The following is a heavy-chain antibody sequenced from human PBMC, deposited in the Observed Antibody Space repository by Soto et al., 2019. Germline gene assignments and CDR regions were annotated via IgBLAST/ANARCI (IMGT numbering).Heavy chain of an antibody. D-gene: IGHD2-2*01. Sequence: GGSLRLSCAASGFTFSSYGMHWVRQAPGKGLEWVAVIWYDGSNKYYADSVKGRFTISRDNSKNTLYLQMNSLRAEDTAVHYFARARGYCSSTSCYPYGMDVWGQGTTVTVSS. J-gene: IGHJ6*02. CDR2: IWYDGSNK. CDR1: GFTFSSYG. V-gene: IGHV3-33*01. CDR3: ARARGYCSSTSCYPYGMDV.